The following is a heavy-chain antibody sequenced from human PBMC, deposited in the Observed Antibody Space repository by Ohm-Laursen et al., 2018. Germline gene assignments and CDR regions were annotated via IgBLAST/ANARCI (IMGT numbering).Heavy chain of an antibody. CDR2: MSPNSDNT. D-gene: IGHD6-13*01. CDR1: GYTFSSYD. CDR3: ARGHSSWYRYFQY. Sequence: ASVKVSCKASGYTFSSYDINWVRQAAGQGPECMGWMSPNSDNTGYAPKFQGRVTMARNTSISTAYLELSSLRSEDTAVYYCARGHSSWYRYFQYWGQGTLVTVSS. J-gene: IGHJ1*01. V-gene: IGHV1-8*01.